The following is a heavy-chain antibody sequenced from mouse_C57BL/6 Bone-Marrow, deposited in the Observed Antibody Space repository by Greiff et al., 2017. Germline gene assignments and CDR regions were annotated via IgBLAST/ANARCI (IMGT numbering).Heavy chain of an antibody. CDR3: ARVYLGSFDV. J-gene: IGHJ1*03. Sequence: EVQLVESGGGLVKPGGSLKLSCAASGFTFSSYAMSWVRQTPEKRLGWVATISDGGSYTYYPDNVKGRFTISRDNAKNNLYLQMSHLKSEDTAMYYCARVYLGSFDVWGTGTTVTVSS. D-gene: IGHD2-3*01. V-gene: IGHV5-4*01. CDR2: ISDGGSYT. CDR1: GFTFSSYA.